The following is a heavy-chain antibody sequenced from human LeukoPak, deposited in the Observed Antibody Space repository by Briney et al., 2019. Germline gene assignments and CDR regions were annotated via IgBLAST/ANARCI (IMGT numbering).Heavy chain of an antibody. J-gene: IGHJ4*02. V-gene: IGHV3-21*01. CDR3: AREDVVVVAATFDY. CDR1: GFTFSSYS. CDR2: ISSSSSYI. D-gene: IGHD2-15*01. Sequence: PGGSLRLSCAASGFTFSSYSANWVRQAPGKGLEWVSSISSSSSYIYYADSVKGRFTISRDNAKNSLYLQMNSLRVENTAVYYCAREDVVVVAATFDYWGQGTLVTVSS.